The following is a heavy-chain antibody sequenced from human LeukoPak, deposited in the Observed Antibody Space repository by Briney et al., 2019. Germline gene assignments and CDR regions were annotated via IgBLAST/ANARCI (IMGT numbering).Heavy chain of an antibody. CDR3: ASLSLGGYYGSGSYYFDP. CDR1: GYTFTSYG. V-gene: IGHV1-18*01. CDR2: ISTYNGNT. Sequence: ASVKVSCKASGYTFTSYGFSWVRQAPGQGLEWMGWISTYNGNTNYAQKFQGRVTMTTDTSTSTAYMELRSLRSDDTAVYYCASLSLGGYYGSGSYYFDPWGQGTLVTVSS. J-gene: IGHJ5*02. D-gene: IGHD3-10*01.